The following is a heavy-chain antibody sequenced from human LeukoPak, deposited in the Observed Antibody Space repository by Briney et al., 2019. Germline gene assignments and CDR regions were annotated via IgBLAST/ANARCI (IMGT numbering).Heavy chain of an antibody. V-gene: IGHV3-7*03. CDR2: INHNGNVN. J-gene: IGHJ6*02. D-gene: IGHD3-16*01. Sequence: GGSLRLSCAASGFTFSSYWMNWARQAPGKGLEWVASINHNGNVNYYVDSVKGRFTISRDNAKNSLYLQMSNLRAEDTAVYFCARGGGLDVWGQGATGTVSS. CDR1: GFTFSSYW. CDR3: ARGGGLDV.